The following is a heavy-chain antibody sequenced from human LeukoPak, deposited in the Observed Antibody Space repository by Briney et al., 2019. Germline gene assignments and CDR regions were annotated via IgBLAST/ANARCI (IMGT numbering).Heavy chain of an antibody. V-gene: IGHV3-33*01. D-gene: IGHD4-17*01. J-gene: IGHJ4*02. CDR1: GFTFSSYG. Sequence: GGSLRLSCAASGFTFSSYGMHWVRQAPGKGLEWVAVIWYDGSNKYYADSVKGRFTISRDNSKNTLYLQMNSLRVEDTAVYYCARDGEYGDLQYWGQGTLVTVSS. CDR2: IWYDGSNK. CDR3: ARDGEYGDLQY.